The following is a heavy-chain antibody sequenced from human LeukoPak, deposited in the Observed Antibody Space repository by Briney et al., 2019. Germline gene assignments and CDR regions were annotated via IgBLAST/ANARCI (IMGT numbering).Heavy chain of an antibody. CDR1: GFTFSSYG. Sequence: GGSLRLSCAASGFTFSSYGMHWVRQAPGEGLEWVAVIWYDGSNKYYADSVKGRFTISRDNSKNTLYLQMNSLRAEDTAVYYCARDSVVTLALDYWGQGTLVTVSS. V-gene: IGHV3-33*01. J-gene: IGHJ4*02. CDR3: ARDSVVTLALDY. D-gene: IGHD4-23*01. CDR2: IWYDGSNK.